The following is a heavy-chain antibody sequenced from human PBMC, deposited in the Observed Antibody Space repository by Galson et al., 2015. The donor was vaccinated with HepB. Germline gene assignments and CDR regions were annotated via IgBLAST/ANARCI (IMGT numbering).Heavy chain of an antibody. CDR3: ARDRVSGGAYYYYGMDV. CDR1: GFTFSSYA. CDR2: ISGSGGST. V-gene: IGHV3-23*01. D-gene: IGHD1-26*01. Sequence: SLRLSCAASGFTFSSYAMSWVRQAPGKGLEWVSAISGSGGSTYYADSVKGRFTISRDNSKNTLYLQMNSLRAEDTAVYYCARDRVSGGAYYYYGMDVWGQGTTVTVSS. J-gene: IGHJ6*02.